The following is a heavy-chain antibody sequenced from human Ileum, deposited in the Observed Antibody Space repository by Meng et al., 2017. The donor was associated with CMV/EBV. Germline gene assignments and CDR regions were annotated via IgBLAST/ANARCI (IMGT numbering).Heavy chain of an antibody. V-gene: IGHV3-7*01. D-gene: IGHD2-2*01. CDR3: ARGNPRSYQLLAH. CDR2: IKQDGSEK. Sequence: WAASGFTFSSYWMGWVRQAPGKGLEWVANIKQDGSEKYYVDSVKGRFTISRDNAKNSLYLQMNSLRAEDTAVYYCARGNPRSYQLLAHWGQGTLVTVSS. CDR1: GFTFSSYW. J-gene: IGHJ5*02.